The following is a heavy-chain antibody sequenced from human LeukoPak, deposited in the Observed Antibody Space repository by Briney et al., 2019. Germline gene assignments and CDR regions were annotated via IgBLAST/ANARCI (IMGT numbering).Heavy chain of an antibody. CDR2: ISSGGLTI. J-gene: IGHJ4*02. V-gene: IGHV3-48*04. D-gene: IGHD4-17*01. Sequence: GGSLRLSCVASGFTFSTYTFNWVRQAPGKGLEWLSYISSGGLTIFYADSAKGRFTVSRDNTKNSIFLDMTNLRAEDTAVYYCARDFDYGDCIDFWGQGTLVAVSS. CDR3: ARDFDYGDCIDF. CDR1: GFTFSTYT.